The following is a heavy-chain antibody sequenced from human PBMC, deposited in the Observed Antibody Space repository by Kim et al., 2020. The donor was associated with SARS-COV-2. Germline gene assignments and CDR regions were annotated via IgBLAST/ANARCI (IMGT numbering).Heavy chain of an antibody. Sequence: GGSLRLSCAASGFTFNNYAMSWVRQAPGQGLEWISAVSGSGRTTYYADSVKGRFTISRDNSKNTFYLQVDSLRAEDTAVYFCAARFGYPFDYWGQGTLVT. CDR2: VSGSGRTT. D-gene: IGHD6-25*01. J-gene: IGHJ4*02. CDR3: AARFGYPFDY. CDR1: GFTFNNYA. V-gene: IGHV3-23*01.